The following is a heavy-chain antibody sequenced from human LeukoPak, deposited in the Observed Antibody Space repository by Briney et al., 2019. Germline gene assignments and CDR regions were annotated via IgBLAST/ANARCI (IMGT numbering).Heavy chain of an antibody. CDR3: ARSSGWWFDP. V-gene: IGHV4-59*01. D-gene: IGHD6-19*01. J-gene: IGHJ5*02. CDR1: GGSFSGYY. Sequence: SETLSLTCAVYGGSFSGYYWSWIRQPPGKGLEWIGYIYYSGSTNYNPSLKSRVTISVDTSKNQFSLKLSSVTAADTAVYYCARSSGWWFDPWGQGTLVTVSS. CDR2: IYYSGST.